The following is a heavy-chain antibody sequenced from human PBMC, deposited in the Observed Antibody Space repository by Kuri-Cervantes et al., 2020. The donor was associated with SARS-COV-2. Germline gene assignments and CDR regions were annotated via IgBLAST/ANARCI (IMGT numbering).Heavy chain of an antibody. CDR2: INPNSGGT. V-gene: IGHV1-2*04. D-gene: IGHD3-3*01. J-gene: IGHJ6*02. CDR3: AREGGGTIQYYYYGMDV. Sequence: ASVKVSCKASGYTFTGYYMHWVRQAPGQGLEWMGWINPNSGGTNYAQKFQGWVTMIRDTSISTAYMELSRLRSDDTAVYYCAREGGGTIQYYYYGMDVWGQGTTVTVSS. CDR1: GYTFTGYY.